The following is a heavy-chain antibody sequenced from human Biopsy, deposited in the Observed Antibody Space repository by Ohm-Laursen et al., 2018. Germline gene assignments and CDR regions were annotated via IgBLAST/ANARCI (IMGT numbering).Heavy chain of an antibody. J-gene: IGHJ6*02. Sequence: SLRLSCAASGFTVNDHAMHWVRQPPGKGLEWVSGISWDSGRIGYADSVKGRFTVSRDNAKKSLYLEMNSLRPEDRALYYCTKDLSPAGTDVWGQGTTVTVSS. CDR2: ISWDSGRI. V-gene: IGHV3-9*01. CDR1: GFTVNDHA. CDR3: TKDLSPAGTDV.